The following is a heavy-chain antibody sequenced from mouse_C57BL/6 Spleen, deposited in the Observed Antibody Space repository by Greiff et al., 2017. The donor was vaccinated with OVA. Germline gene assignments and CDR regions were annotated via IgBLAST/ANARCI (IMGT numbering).Heavy chain of an antibody. V-gene: IGHV1-82*01. CDR2: IYPGDGDT. CDR3: ARDYGSRTMDY. Sequence: VQLQQSGPELVKPGASVKISCKASGYAFSSSWMNWVKQRPGKGLEWIGRIYPGDGDTNYNGKFKGKATLTADKSSSTAYMQLSSLTSEDSAVYFCARDYGSRTMDYWGQGTSVTVSS. CDR1: GYAFSSSW. J-gene: IGHJ4*01. D-gene: IGHD1-1*01.